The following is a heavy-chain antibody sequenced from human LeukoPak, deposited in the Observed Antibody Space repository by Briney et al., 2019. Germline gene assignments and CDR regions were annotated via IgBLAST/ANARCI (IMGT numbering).Heavy chain of an antibody. CDR1: GGSISSSSYY. D-gene: IGHD3-3*01. Sequence: SETLSLTCTVSGGSISSSSYYWGWIRQPPGKGLEWIGSIYYSGSTYYNPSLKSRVTISVDTSKNQFSLKLSSVTAADTAVYYCARLPTIFGVVIGALNAFDIWGQXTMVTVSS. CDR3: ARLPTIFGVVIGALNAFDI. V-gene: IGHV4-39*01. CDR2: IYYSGST. J-gene: IGHJ3*02.